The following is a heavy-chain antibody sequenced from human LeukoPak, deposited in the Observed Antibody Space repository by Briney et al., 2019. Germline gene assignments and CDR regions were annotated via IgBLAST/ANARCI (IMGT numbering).Heavy chain of an antibody. CDR3: ARAEIQRYSSGWFNY. V-gene: IGHV1-46*01. D-gene: IGHD6-19*01. J-gene: IGHJ4*02. CDR1: GYTFTSYY. CDR2: INPSGGST. Sequence: ASVKVSCKASGYTFTSYYMHWVRQAPGQGLEWMGIINPSGGSTSYAQKFQGRVTMTRDTSTSTVYMELSSLRSEDTAVYYCARAEIQRYSSGWFNYWGQGTLVTVSS.